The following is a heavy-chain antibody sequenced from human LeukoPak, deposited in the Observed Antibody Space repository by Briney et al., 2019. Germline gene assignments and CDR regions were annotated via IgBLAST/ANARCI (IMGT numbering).Heavy chain of an antibody. D-gene: IGHD6-19*01. J-gene: IGHJ4*02. CDR1: GFTFSSYG. CDR3: ARGHSSGWYYFDY. V-gene: IGHV3-33*01. Sequence: GGSLRLSCAASGFTFSSYGMHWVRQAPGKGLEWVAVIWNDGSNKYYADSVKGRFTISRDNSKNTLYLQMNSLRAEDTAVYYCARGHSSGWYYFDYWGQGTLVTVSS. CDR2: IWNDGSNK.